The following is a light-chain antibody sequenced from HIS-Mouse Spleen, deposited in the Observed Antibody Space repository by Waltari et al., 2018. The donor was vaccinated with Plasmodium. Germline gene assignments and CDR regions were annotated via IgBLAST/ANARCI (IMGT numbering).Light chain of an antibody. V-gene: IGLV1-44*01. Sequence: QSVLTQPPSASGTPGQRVPIPSSGSSSYIGINTVNWYQQLPGTAPKLLIYSKNQRPSGVPDRFSGSKSGTSASLAISGLQSEDEADYYCAAWDDSLNGVVFGGGTKLTVL. CDR3: AAWDDSLNGVV. CDR1: SSYIGINT. CDR2: SKN. J-gene: IGLJ2*01.